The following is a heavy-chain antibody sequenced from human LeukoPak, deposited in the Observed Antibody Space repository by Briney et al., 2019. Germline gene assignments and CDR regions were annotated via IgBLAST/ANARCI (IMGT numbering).Heavy chain of an antibody. V-gene: IGHV3-48*03. CDR1: GFTFSAYE. CDR3: ARGMGRIAAAGTFDY. J-gene: IGHJ4*02. CDR2: ISRSGSTI. Sequence: GGSLRLSCAASGFTFSAYEMNWVRQAPGKGLEWVSYISRSGSTIYYADSVKGRFTISRDNAKNSLYLQMNSLRAEDTAVYYCARGMGRIAAAGTFDYWGQGTLVTVSS. D-gene: IGHD6-13*01.